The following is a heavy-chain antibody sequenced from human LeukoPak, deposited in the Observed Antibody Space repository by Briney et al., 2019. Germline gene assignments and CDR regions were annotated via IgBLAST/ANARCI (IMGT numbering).Heavy chain of an antibody. CDR2: ISGSGGST. V-gene: IGHV3-23*01. CDR3: AKDRVYGDHYYYYGMDV. J-gene: IGHJ6*02. Sequence: PGGSLRLSCAASGFTFSSYAMSWVRQAPGKGLEWVSAISGSGGSTYYADSVKGRFTISRDNSKNTLYLQMNSLRAEDTAVYYCAKDRVYGDHYYYYGMDVWGQGTTVTVSS. D-gene: IGHD4-17*01. CDR1: GFTFSSYA.